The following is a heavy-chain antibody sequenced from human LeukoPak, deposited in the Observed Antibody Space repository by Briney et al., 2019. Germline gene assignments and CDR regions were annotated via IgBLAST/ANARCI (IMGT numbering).Heavy chain of an antibody. V-gene: IGHV1-2*02. D-gene: IGHD5-18*01. CDR3: ARVRWIPRGEFDY. J-gene: IGHJ4*02. CDR1: GYTFTGYY. CDR2: INPNSGGT. Sequence: ASVKVSCKASGYTFTGYYMHWVRQAPGQGLEWMGWINPNSGGTNYAQKFQGRVTMTRDTSISTAYMEPSRLRSDDTAVYYCARVRWIPRGEFDYWGQGTLVTVSS.